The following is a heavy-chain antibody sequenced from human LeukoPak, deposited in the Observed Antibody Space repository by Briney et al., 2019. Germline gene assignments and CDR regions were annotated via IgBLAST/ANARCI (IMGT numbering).Heavy chain of an antibody. CDR2: INHSGST. J-gene: IGHJ4*02. D-gene: IGHD3-3*01. Sequence: PSETLSLTCAVYGGSFSGYYWSWIRQPPGKGLEWIGEINHSGSTNYDPSLKSRVTISVDRSKNQFSLKLSSVTAADTAVYYCARTYYDFWSGYSPRGVLPPYFDYWGQGTLVTVSS. CDR3: ARTYYDFWSGYSPRGVLPPYFDY. CDR1: GGSFSGYY. V-gene: IGHV4-34*01.